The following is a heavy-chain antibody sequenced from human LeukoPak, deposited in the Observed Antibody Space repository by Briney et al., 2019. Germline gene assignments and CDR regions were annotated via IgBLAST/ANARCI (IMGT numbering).Heavy chain of an antibody. CDR1: RFTFDDYA. CDR3: AKDRRGYGFFYFDY. CDR2: ISWNSGSI. V-gene: IGHV3-9*01. J-gene: IGHJ4*02. D-gene: IGHD4-17*01. Sequence: PGGSLRLSCAASRFTFDDYAMHWVRQAPGKGLEWVSGISWNSGSIGYADSVKGRFTISRDNAKNSLYLQMNSLRAEDTALYYCAKDRRGYGFFYFDYWGQGTLVTVSS.